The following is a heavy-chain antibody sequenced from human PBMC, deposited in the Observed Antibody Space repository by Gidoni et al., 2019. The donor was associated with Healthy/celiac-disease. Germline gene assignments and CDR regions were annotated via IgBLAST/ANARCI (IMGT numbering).Heavy chain of an antibody. Sequence: GEIYHSGSTNYNPSLKSRVTISVDKSKNQFSLKLSSVTAADTTVYYCARDLLRGSSWYGGDAFDIWGQGTMVTVSS. J-gene: IGHJ3*02. V-gene: IGHV4-4*02. CDR3: ARDLLRGSSWYGGDAFDI. CDR2: IYHSGST. D-gene: IGHD6-13*01.